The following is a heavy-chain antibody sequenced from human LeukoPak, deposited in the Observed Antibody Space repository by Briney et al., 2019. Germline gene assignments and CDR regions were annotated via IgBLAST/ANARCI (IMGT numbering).Heavy chain of an antibody. CDR2: ISYDGSNK. D-gene: IGHD6-19*01. Sequence: GGSLRLFCAASGFTFSSYAMHWVRQAPGKGLEWVAVISYDGSNKYYADSVKGRFTISRDNSKNTLYLQMNSLRAEDTAVYYCAKDREQWLVHYYYGMDVWGQGTTVTVSS. J-gene: IGHJ6*02. CDR1: GFTFSSYA. V-gene: IGHV3-30-3*01. CDR3: AKDREQWLVHYYYGMDV.